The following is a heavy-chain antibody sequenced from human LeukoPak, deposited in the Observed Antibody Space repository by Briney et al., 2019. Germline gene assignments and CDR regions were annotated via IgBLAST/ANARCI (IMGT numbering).Heavy chain of an antibody. J-gene: IGHJ4*02. CDR2: INHSGST. CDR3: ARAHSGGWYTPNPVDY. CDR1: GGFISSYY. V-gene: IGHV4-34*01. Sequence: PSETLSLTCTVSGGFISSYYWSWIRQPPGKGLEWIGEINHSGSTNYNPSLKSRVTISVDTSKNQFSLKLSSVTAADTAVYYCARAHSGGWYTPNPVDYWGQGTLVTVSS. D-gene: IGHD6-19*01.